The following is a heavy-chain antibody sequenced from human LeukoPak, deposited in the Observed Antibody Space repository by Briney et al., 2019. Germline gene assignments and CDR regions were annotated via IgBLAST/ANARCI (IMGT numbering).Heavy chain of an antibody. CDR3: AKDQVGATGY. Sequence: PGRSLRLSCAASGFTFSSYGMHWVRQAPGKGLEWVAVISYDGSNKYYADSVKGRFTISRDNSKNTLYPQMNSLRAEDTAVYYCAKDQVGATGYWGQGTLVTVSS. J-gene: IGHJ4*02. D-gene: IGHD1-26*01. V-gene: IGHV3-30*18. CDR1: GFTFSSYG. CDR2: ISYDGSNK.